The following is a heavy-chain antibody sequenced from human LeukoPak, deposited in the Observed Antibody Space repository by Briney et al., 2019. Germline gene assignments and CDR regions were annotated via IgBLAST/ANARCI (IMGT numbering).Heavy chain of an antibody. J-gene: IGHJ5*02. D-gene: IGHD2-2*01. V-gene: IGHV4-39*01. Sequence: SETLSLTCTVSGGSISRSSYYWGWIRQPPGKGLEWIGSTYYGGSTYYSPSLKSRVTISVDTSKNQFSLKLSSMTAAETAVYYCARHGLITSGWSHWFDPWGQGTLVTVSS. CDR2: TYYGGST. CDR1: GGSISRSSYY. CDR3: ARHGLITSGWSHWFDP.